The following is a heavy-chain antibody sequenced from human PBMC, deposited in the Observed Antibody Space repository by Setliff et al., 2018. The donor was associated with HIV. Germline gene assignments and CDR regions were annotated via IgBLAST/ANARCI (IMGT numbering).Heavy chain of an antibody. CDR3: ARDLPTPNWGFDP. D-gene: IGHD7-27*01. V-gene: IGHV1-3*01. J-gene: IGHJ5*02. Sequence: ASVKVSCKASGYTFTSYATHWVRQAPGQRLEWMGWINAGNGDTKYSQKFQGRVTATTDTSASTAYMELSSLRSEDTAVYYCARDLPTPNWGFDPWGQGRPVTVSS. CDR1: GYTFTSYA. CDR2: INAGNGDT.